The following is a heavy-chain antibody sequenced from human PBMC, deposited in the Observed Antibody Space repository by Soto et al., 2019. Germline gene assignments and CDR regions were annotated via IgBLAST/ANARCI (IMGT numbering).Heavy chain of an antibody. D-gene: IGHD6-6*01. CDR1: GGSFSGYY. CDR2: INHSGST. J-gene: IGHJ6*02. V-gene: IGHV4-34*01. CDR3: AIPSTPWAARPNYNYHGMAA. Sequence: SETLSLTCAVYGGSFSGYYWSWIRQPPGKGLEWIGEINHSGSTNYNPSLKSRVTISVDTSKNQFSLKLGSVTAADTAVYYCAIPSTPWAARPNYNYHGMAAGGQGSTVTASS.